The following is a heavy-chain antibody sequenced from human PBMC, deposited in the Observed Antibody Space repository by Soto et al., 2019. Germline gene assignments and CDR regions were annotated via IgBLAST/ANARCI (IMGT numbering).Heavy chain of an antibody. CDR1: GFTSSSYV. CDR3: ARGVFYYYHSGGYSPDY. CDR2: ISYDGSKK. V-gene: IGHV3-30-3*01. D-gene: IGHD3-22*01. Sequence: GGSLRLSCEGSGFTSSSYVMHWVRQAPGKGLEWVALISYDGSKKNYADSVKGRFTISRDNSKNMMYLQMNSLRPEDTAVYYCARGVFYYYHSGGYSPDYCGQGPLVTVSS. J-gene: IGHJ4*02.